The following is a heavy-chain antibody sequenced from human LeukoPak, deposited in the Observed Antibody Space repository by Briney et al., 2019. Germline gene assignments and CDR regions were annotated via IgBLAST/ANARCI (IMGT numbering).Heavy chain of an antibody. Sequence: SETLSLTCTVSGGSISSGDYYWSWIRQPPGKGLEWIGYIYYSGSTYYNPSLKSRVTISVDTPKNQFSLKLSSVTAADTAVYCCARAEESTYYDILTGCLFDYWGQGTLVTVSS. CDR2: IYYSGST. J-gene: IGHJ4*02. V-gene: IGHV4-30-4*01. CDR1: GGSISSGDYY. CDR3: ARAEESTYYDILTGCLFDY. D-gene: IGHD3-9*01.